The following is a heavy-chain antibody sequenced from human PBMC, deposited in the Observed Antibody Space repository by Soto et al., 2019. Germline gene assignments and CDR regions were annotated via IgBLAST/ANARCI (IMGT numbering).Heavy chain of an antibody. J-gene: IGHJ4*02. Sequence: SETLSLTCAVSGGSISSGGYCWSWIRQQQGKGLEWIGYIYHSESTYYNPSLKSRVNISVDRSKNQFSLKLSSVTAEDTAVYYCAREMYSSGRPDYWGQGTLVTVSS. CDR3: AREMYSSGRPDY. D-gene: IGHD6-19*01. CDR2: IYHSEST. V-gene: IGHV4-30-2*01. CDR1: GGSISSGGYC.